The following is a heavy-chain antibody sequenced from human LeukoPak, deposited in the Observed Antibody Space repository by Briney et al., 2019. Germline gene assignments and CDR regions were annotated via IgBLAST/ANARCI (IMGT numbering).Heavy chain of an antibody. Sequence: SQTLSLTCAISGDSVSSNSAAWNWIRQSPSRGLEWLGRTYYRSKWYNDYAVSVKSRITINPDTSKNQFSLQLNSVTPEDTAVYYCARGVYCSGGSCYSGEKAGFYWFDPWGQGTLVTVSS. D-gene: IGHD2-15*01. CDR2: TYYRSKWYN. V-gene: IGHV6-1*01. CDR1: GDSVSSNSAA. CDR3: ARGVYCSGGSCYSGEKAGFYWFDP. J-gene: IGHJ5*02.